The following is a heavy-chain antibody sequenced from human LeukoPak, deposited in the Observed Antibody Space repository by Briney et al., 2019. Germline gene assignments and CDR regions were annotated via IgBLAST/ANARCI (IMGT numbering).Heavy chain of an antibody. CDR1: GGSISSYY. D-gene: IGHD3-3*01. CDR3: ARYSDAYAGARWFDH. Sequence: PSETLSLTCTVSGGSISSYYWSWIRQPPGKDLEWIGYIYYSGSTNYNPSLKSRVTISVDTSKNQFSLILNSVTAADTAVYYCARYSDAYAGARWFDHWGQGTLVTVSS. CDR2: IYYSGST. J-gene: IGHJ5*02. V-gene: IGHV4-59*01.